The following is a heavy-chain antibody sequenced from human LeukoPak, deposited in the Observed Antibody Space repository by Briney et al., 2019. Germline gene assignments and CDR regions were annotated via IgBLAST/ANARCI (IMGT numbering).Heavy chain of an antibody. D-gene: IGHD4-17*01. CDR1: GFTFSCYW. J-gene: IGHJ4*02. V-gene: IGHV3-7*01. Sequence: PGGSLRLSCAASGFTFSCYWMSRVPQAPGKGLEWVANIKQDGSEKYYVDSVQGRFTISREHVKNSLYLQINSRGGEDTAVYYCARVYGDGTFDYWGEGSLVTDSS. CDR3: ARVYGDGTFDY. CDR2: IKQDGSEK.